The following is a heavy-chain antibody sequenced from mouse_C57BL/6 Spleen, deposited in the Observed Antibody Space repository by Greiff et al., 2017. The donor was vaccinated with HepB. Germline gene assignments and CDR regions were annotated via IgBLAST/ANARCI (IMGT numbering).Heavy chain of an antibody. CDR2: IRSKSSNYAT. D-gene: IGHD1-1*01. V-gene: IGHV10-3*01. Sequence: EVQLVESGGGLVQPKGSLKLSCAASGFTFNTYAMHWVRQAPGKGLEWVARIRSKSSNYATYYADSVKDRFTISRDDSQSMLYLQMNNLKTEDTAMYYCVRDQGYYGSPWYFDVWGTGTTVTVSS. CDR1: GFTFNTYA. J-gene: IGHJ1*03. CDR3: VRDQGYYGSPWYFDV.